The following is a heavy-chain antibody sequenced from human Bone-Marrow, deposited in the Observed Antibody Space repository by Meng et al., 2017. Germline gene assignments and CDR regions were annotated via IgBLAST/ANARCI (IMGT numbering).Heavy chain of an antibody. Sequence: VQLVQSGAEVMKPGTSLKVSCRASGYTFTDYFLHWLRRAPGQGLEWLGTINPSHGRTNYAQRFQGRVTLTRDTSTSTVYMELSSLGSEDTALYYCAREKSPGHFDYLGQGSLVTVSS. CDR3: AREKSPGHFDY. CDR2: INPSHGRT. J-gene: IGHJ4*02. CDR1: GYTFTDYF. V-gene: IGHV1-46*01.